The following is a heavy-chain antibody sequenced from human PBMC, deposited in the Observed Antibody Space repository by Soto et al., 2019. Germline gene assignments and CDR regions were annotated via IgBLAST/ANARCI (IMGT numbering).Heavy chain of an antibody. Sequence: QVQLVQSGAEVKKPGSSVKVSCKASGGTFSSYTISWVRQAPGQGLEWMGRIIPILGIANYAQKFQGRVTTAANKSTTTAYMERSSLRADDTVVYYCARGRSSSWYYYYGMDVWGQGTTVTVSS. V-gene: IGHV1-69*02. J-gene: IGHJ6*02. CDR1: GGTFSSYT. CDR2: IIPILGIA. D-gene: IGHD6-13*01. CDR3: ARGRSSSWYYYYGMDV.